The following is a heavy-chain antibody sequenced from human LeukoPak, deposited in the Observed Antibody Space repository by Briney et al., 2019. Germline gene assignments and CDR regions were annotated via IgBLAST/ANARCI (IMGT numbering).Heavy chain of an antibody. CDR3: ARHRESIVVVPAAVPGWFDP. D-gene: IGHD2-2*01. Sequence: SETLSLTCTVSGGSISSGGYYWSWIRQHPGKGLEWIGYIYYSGSTYYNPSLKSRVTISVDTSKNQFSLKLSSVTAADTAVYYCARHRESIVVVPAAVPGWFDPWGQGTLVTVSS. CDR2: IYYSGST. V-gene: IGHV4-31*03. CDR1: GGSISSGGYY. J-gene: IGHJ5*02.